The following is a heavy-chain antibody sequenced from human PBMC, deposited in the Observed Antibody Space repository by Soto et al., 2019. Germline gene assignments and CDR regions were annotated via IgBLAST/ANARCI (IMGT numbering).Heavy chain of an antibody. Sequence: QVQLVQSGAEVKKPGASVRVSCRASGYTFPTYGIAWVRQAPGQGLEWMGWISVYNGFTHYAQKFRGRGTVTAETSTSTGYMELRRLTSDDTAVYYCAREFEGQSSSWPFDYWGQGTLVTVSS. CDR3: AREFEGQSSSWPFDY. CDR1: GYTFPTYG. J-gene: IGHJ4*02. CDR2: ISVYNGFT. D-gene: IGHD6-13*01. V-gene: IGHV1-18*01.